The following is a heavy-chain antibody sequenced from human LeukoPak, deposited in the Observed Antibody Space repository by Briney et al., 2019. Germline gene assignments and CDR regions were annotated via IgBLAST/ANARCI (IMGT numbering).Heavy chain of an antibody. CDR2: IYHSGST. CDR1: GSSINSGYY. J-gene: IGHJ4*02. Sequence: SETLSLTCTVSGSSINSGYYWGWIRPPPGKGLEGIGSIYHSGSTYYNPSLKSPVSISVDTSKNQFSLKLSSVTAADTAVYYCARGHASYDSGGYYLATLDYWGQGTLVTVSS. V-gene: IGHV4-38-2*02. D-gene: IGHD3-22*01. CDR3: ARGHASYDSGGYYLATLDY.